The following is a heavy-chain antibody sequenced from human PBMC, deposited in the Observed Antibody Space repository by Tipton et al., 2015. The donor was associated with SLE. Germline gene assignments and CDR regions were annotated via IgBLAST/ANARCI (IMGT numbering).Heavy chain of an antibody. Sequence: SLRLSCAASGFTFSSYGMHWVRQAPGKGLEWVAFIRYDGSNKYYADSVKGRFTISRDNSKNTLYLQMNSLRAEDTAVYYCARVWSGYGRGGAFDIWGQGTMVTVSS. CDR1: GFTFSSYG. J-gene: IGHJ3*02. V-gene: IGHV3-30*02. D-gene: IGHD3-3*01. CDR3: ARVWSGYGRGGAFDI. CDR2: IRYDGSNK.